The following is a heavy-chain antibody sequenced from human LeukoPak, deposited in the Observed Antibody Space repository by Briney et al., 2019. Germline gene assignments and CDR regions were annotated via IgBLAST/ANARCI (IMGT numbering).Heavy chain of an antibody. D-gene: IGHD3-16*01. V-gene: IGHV4-61*02. CDR3: AREVHDYVWGSQHDAFDI. CDR1: GGSISSSSYY. CDR2: IYTSGST. Sequence: SETLSLTCTVSGGSISSSSYYWGWIRQPPGKGLEWLGRIYTSGSTNYNPSLKSRVTISLDTSKNQFSLKLSSVTAADTALYYCAREVHDYVWGSQHDAFDIWGQGTMVTVSS. J-gene: IGHJ3*02.